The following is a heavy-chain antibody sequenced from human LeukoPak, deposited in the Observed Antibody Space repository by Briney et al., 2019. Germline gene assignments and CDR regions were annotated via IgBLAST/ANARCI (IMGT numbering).Heavy chain of an antibody. Sequence: PGGSLRLSCAASGFTFNNYGMHWVRQAPGKGLEWVAFIRYDGSNKYYADSVKGRFTISRDNSKNTLYLQMGSLRAEDMAVYYCARDHYYGSGSYYNDPDYWGQGTLVTVSS. V-gene: IGHV3-30*02. CDR2: IRYDGSNK. CDR1: GFTFNNYG. J-gene: IGHJ4*02. CDR3: ARDHYYGSGSYYNDPDY. D-gene: IGHD3-10*01.